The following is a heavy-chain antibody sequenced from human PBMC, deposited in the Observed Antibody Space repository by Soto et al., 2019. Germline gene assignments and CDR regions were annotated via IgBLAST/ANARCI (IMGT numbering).Heavy chain of an antibody. CDR3: GKILVGATGHTDADS. CDR2: IDNNGVT. D-gene: IGHD2-15*01. Sequence: PSETLSLICIVSGGSVYSNGHYWGWIRQAPGKGLEWIGSIDNNGVTNYNSSLKSRVAISRDTSKNQFSLRLTSVTAADTAVYYCGKILVGATGHTDADSWGPGTLVTVSS. CDR1: GGSVYSNGHY. V-gene: IGHV4-39*01. J-gene: IGHJ4*02.